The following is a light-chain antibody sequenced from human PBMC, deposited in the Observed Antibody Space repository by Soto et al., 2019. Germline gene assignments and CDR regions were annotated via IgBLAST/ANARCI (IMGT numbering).Light chain of an antibody. CDR2: DAS. Sequence: EIVLTQSPGTLSLSPGERVTLYCRASQSLSSGYLAWYQQKFGQAPRLLIYDASRRATGIPERFSGSGSGTDFTLTINRLGPEDFAVYYCQQYGSSPTFGLGTKVDIK. J-gene: IGKJ1*01. V-gene: IGKV3-20*01. CDR1: QSLSSGY. CDR3: QQYGSSPT.